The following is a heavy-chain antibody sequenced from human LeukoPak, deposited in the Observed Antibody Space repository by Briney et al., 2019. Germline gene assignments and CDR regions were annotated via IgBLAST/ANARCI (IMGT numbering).Heavy chain of an antibody. CDR3: ARDDDVFKYSSSCSGGSSVSAHNWFDP. J-gene: IGHJ5*02. V-gene: IGHV3-20*04. Sequence: GGSLRLSCAASGFTFSSYSMNWVRQAPGKGLEWVSGINWNGGSTGYADSVKGRFTISRDNAKNSLYLQMNSLRAEDTAVYYCARDDDVFKYSSSCSGGSSVSAHNWFDPWGQGTLVTVSS. CDR1: GFTFSSYS. CDR2: INWNGGST. D-gene: IGHD6-13*01.